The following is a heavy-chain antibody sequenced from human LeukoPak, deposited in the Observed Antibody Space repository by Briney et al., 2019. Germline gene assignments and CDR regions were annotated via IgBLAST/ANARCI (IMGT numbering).Heavy chain of an antibody. Sequence: ASVKVSYKASGYTFTSYGISWVRQARGQGLEWMGWISAYNGNTNYAQKLQGRVTITTDTSTSTAYMELRSRRSDDTAVYYWARDIPAYYDFWSGYYRVSWFDPWGQGTLVTVSS. CDR3: ARDIPAYYDFWSGYYRVSWFDP. D-gene: IGHD3-3*01. CDR2: ISAYNGNT. CDR1: GYTFTSYG. V-gene: IGHV1-18*01. J-gene: IGHJ5*02.